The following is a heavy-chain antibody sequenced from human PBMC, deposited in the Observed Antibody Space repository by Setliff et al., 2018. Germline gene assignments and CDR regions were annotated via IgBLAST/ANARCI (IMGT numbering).Heavy chain of an antibody. J-gene: IGHJ4*02. CDR1: GASITSYY. Sequence: ETLSLTCSVSGASITSYYWSWIRQPPGKGLEWIAYISSGSNSIYYIDSVRGRFTISRDNSKNTLYLQMNSLRAEDTAVYFCGTRDCRTTGCYNGYIESWGQGTLVTVSS. CDR3: GTRDCRTTGCYNGYIES. D-gene: IGHD2-2*02. V-gene: IGHV3-48*01. CDR2: ISSGSNSI.